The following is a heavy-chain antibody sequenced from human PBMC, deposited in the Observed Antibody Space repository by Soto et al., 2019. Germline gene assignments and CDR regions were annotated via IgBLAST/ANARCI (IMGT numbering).Heavy chain of an antibody. Sequence: ASVKVSCKASGYTFTSYDINWVRQATGQGLEWMGWMNPNSGNTGYAQKFQGRVTMTRNTSISTAYMELSSLRSEDTAVYYCARGRITIFGVDFDYWGQGTLVTVS. CDR3: ARGRITIFGVDFDY. CDR1: GYTFTSYD. V-gene: IGHV1-8*01. CDR2: MNPNSGNT. J-gene: IGHJ4*02. D-gene: IGHD3-3*01.